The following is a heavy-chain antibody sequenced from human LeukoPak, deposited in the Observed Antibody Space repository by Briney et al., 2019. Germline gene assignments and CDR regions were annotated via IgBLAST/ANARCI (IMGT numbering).Heavy chain of an antibody. V-gene: IGHV3-23*01. CDR2: INGSGGRT. J-gene: IGHJ6*04. Sequence: GALRLSCAATGFPFISYAMSGARQAPGKGVEGVDDINGSGGRTYYEDSGKGRFTISRDNSKNTLYLQMNSLRPEDTAVYYCAKAGYCSSTSCPAIEVYYYGMDVWGKGTAVTVSS. CDR3: AKAGYCSSTSCPAIEVYYYGMDV. CDR1: GFPFISYA. D-gene: IGHD2-2*01.